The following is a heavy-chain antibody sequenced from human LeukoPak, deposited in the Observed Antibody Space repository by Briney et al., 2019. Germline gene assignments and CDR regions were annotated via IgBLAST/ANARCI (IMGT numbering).Heavy chain of an antibody. J-gene: IGHJ6*02. CDR3: ARLTPGPSFYYGMDV. D-gene: IGHD1-26*01. Sequence: SQTLSLACAVSGDSFSSSTAAWNWIRQSPSRGLEWLGRTYYRSKWYTDYAVSVKSRISINPDTAKNQFSLQLNSVTPEDTAVYYCARLTPGPSFYYGMDVWGQGTTVTVSS. CDR2: TYYRSKWYT. CDR1: GDSFSSSTAA. V-gene: IGHV6-1*01.